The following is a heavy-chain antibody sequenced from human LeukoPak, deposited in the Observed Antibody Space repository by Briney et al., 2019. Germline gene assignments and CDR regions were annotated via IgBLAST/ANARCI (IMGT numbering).Heavy chain of an antibody. CDR1: GGSFSGYY. D-gene: IGHD3-22*01. V-gene: IGHV4-34*01. CDR2: INHSGST. J-gene: IGHJ6*03. CDR3: ARGRVRIVRYYYMDV. Sequence: SETLSLTCAVYGGSFSGYYWSWIRQPPGKGLEWIGEINHSGSTNYNPSLKSRVTISVDTSKNQFSLKLSSVTAADTAVYYCARGRVRIVRYYYMDVWGKGTTVTVSS.